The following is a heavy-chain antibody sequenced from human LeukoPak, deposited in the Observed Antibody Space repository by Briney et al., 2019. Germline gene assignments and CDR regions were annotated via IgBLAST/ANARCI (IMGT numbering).Heavy chain of an antibody. CDR2: MNPNSGNT. Sequence: ASVKVSCTASGYTFTSYDINWVRQATGQGLEWMGWMNPNSGNTGYAQKFQGRVTMTRNTSISTAYMELSSLRSEDTAVYYCARVEITMVRGVTKERYGMDVWGQGTTVTVSS. J-gene: IGHJ6*02. CDR1: GYTFTSYD. D-gene: IGHD3-10*01. V-gene: IGHV1-8*01. CDR3: ARVEITMVRGVTKERYGMDV.